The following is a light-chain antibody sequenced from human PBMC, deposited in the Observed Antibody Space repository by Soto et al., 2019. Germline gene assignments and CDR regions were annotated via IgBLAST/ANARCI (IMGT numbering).Light chain of an antibody. J-gene: IGLJ2*01. CDR2: EGS. CDR1: SSDVGSYNL. Sequence: QSVLTQPASVSGSPGQSITISCTGTSSDVGSYNLVSWYQQHPGKAPKLMIYEGSKRPSGVSNRFSGSKSGNTASLTISGVQAADEAEYYCCSYAGSSVAFGGGTQLTVL. CDR3: CSYAGSSVA. V-gene: IGLV2-23*01.